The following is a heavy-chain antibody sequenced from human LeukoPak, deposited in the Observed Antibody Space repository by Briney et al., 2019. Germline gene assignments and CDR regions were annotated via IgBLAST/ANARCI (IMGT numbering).Heavy chain of an antibody. V-gene: IGHV3-7*01. J-gene: IGHJ6*03. CDR3: ARVKVENYYHYYYYYMDV. D-gene: IGHD1-26*01. CDR1: GFTFSSYW. CDR2: IKQDGSEK. Sequence: GGSLRLSCAASGFTFSSYWMSWVRQAPGKGLEWVANIKQDGSEKYYVDSVKGRFTISRDNAKNSLYLQMNSLRAEDTAVYYCARVKVENYYHYYYYYMDVRGKGTTVTVSS.